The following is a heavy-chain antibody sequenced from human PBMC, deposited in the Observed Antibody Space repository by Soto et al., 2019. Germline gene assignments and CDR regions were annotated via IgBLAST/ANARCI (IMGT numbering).Heavy chain of an antibody. J-gene: IGHJ6*02. CDR2: INAGNGNT. V-gene: IGHV1-3*01. CDR3: ARVYFDWLSPEYYYYGMDV. Sequence: QVQLVQSGAEVKKPGASVKVSCKASGYTFTSYAMHWVRQAPGQRLEWMGWINAGNGNTKYSQKFHGRVTITRDTSASTAYMELSSLRSEDTAVYYCARVYFDWLSPEYYYYGMDVWGQGTTVTVSS. D-gene: IGHD3-9*01. CDR1: GYTFTSYA.